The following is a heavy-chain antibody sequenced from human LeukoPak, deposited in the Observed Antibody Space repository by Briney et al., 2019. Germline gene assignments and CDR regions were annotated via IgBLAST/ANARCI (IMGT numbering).Heavy chain of an antibody. CDR2: IIPIFGTA. CDR1: GGTFSSYA. CDR3: AAIVVVTANPDY. Sequence: SVKVPCKASGGTFSSYAISWVRQAPGQGLEWMGGIIPIFGTANYAQKFQGRVTITTDESTSTAYMELSSLRSEDTAVYYCAAIVVVTANPDYWGQGTLVTVSS. J-gene: IGHJ4*02. V-gene: IGHV1-69*05. D-gene: IGHD2-21*02.